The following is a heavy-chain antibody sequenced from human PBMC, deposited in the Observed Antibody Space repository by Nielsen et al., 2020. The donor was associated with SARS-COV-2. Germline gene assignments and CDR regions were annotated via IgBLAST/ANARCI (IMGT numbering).Heavy chain of an antibody. Sequence: GESLKISCAASGFTFSSYGMHWVRQAPGKGLEWVAVISYDGSNKYYADSVKGRFTISRDNSKNTLYLQMNSLRAEDTAVYYCARTAAGWFDPWGQGTLVTVSS. CDR1: GFTFSSYG. CDR3: ARTAAGWFDP. D-gene: IGHD6-13*01. CDR2: ISYDGSNK. J-gene: IGHJ5*02. V-gene: IGHV3-30*03.